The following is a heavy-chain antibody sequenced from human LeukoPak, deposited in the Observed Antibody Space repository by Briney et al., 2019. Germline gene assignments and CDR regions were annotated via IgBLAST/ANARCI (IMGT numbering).Heavy chain of an antibody. J-gene: IGHJ4*02. CDR1: GDRASGDSAS. V-gene: IGHV6-1*01. CDR2: TNYRSKRRK. CDR3: TRGTGDSCKD. Sequence: SQTLSLSCAMSGDRASGDSASWNCIRHSPSRGIEWLVWTNYRSKRRKDYAVSVKSLITISPDTSKNQFSQQLNSVTPENTAVYYCTRGTGDSCKDWGLGTLVTVSS. D-gene: IGHD3-22*01.